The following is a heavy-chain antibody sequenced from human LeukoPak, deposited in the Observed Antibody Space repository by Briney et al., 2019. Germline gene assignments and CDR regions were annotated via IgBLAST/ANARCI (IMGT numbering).Heavy chain of an antibody. CDR2: IYYSGST. V-gene: IGHV4-59*08. CDR1: GGSISSYY. CDR3: ARRGSSGRSAHNDY. D-gene: IGHD3-16*01. Sequence: SETLSLTCTVSGGSISSYYWSWIRQPPGKGLEWIGYIYYSGSTNYNPSLKSRVTISVDTSKNQFSLKLSSVTAADTAVYYCARRGSSGRSAHNDYWGQGTLVTVSS. J-gene: IGHJ4*02.